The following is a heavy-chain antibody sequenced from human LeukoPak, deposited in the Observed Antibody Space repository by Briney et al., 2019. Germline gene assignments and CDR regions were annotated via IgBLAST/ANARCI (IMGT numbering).Heavy chain of an antibody. Sequence: GESLKISCKGSGYSFTSYWIGWVRQMPGKGLEWVGIIYPGDSDTRYSPSFQGQVTISADKSISTAYLQWSSLKASDTAMYYCARSIAVAGPYYDAFDIWGQGTMVTVSS. V-gene: IGHV5-51*01. J-gene: IGHJ3*02. CDR2: IYPGDSDT. CDR1: GYSFTSYW. D-gene: IGHD6-19*01. CDR3: ARSIAVAGPYYDAFDI.